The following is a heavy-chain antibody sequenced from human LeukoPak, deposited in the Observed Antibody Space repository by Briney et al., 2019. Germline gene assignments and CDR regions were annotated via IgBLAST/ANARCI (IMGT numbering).Heavy chain of an antibody. D-gene: IGHD3-10*01. CDR1: GGSISSNNW. Sequence: SETLSLTCAVSGGSISSNNWWSWVRQPPGKGLEWIGEIYHSGSTNYNPSLKSRVTIAVDKSKNQFSLKLRSVTAADTAVYYCARESNYHGSGTGWFDPWGQGTLVTVSS. CDR3: ARESNYHGSGTGWFDP. V-gene: IGHV4-4*02. CDR2: IYHSGST. J-gene: IGHJ5*02.